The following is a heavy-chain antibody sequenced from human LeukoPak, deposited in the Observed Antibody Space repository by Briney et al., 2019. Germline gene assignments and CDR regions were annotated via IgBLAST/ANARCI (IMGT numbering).Heavy chain of an antibody. V-gene: IGHV4-59*01. CDR1: GGSISSYY. CDR2: IYYSGST. J-gene: IGHJ4*02. CDR3: ARISGSYFDY. D-gene: IGHD1-26*01. Sequence: SEALSLTCTVSGGSISSYYWSWIRQPPGKGLEWIGYIYYSGSTNYNPSLKSRVTISVDTSKNQFSLKLSSVTAADTAVYYCARISGSYFDYWGQGTLVTVSS.